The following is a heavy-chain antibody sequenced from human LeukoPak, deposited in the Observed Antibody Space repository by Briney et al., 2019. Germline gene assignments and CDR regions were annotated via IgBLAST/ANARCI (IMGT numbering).Heavy chain of an antibody. CDR3: ARDRYYDSSGYWENYFDY. D-gene: IGHD3-22*01. CDR2: INHSGST. J-gene: IGHJ4*02. Sequence: SETLSLTCAVYGGSFSGYYWSWIRQPPGKGLEWIGEINHSGSTNYNPSLKSRVTISVDTSKNQFSLKLSSVTAADTAVYYCARDRYYDSSGYWENYFDYWGQGTLVTVSS. CDR1: GGSFSGYY. V-gene: IGHV4-34*01.